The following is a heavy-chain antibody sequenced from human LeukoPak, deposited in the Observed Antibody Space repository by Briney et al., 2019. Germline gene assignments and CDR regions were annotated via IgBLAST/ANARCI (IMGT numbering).Heavy chain of an antibody. V-gene: IGHV4-4*07. CDR2: IWTSGST. CDR3: AREVLLGARPYFDY. CDR1: GGSISSYY. D-gene: IGHD3-16*01. J-gene: IGHJ4*02. Sequence: PSETLSLTCTVSGGSISSYYWSWIRQPGGKGLEWIGRIWTSGSTNYNPSLRSRVTMSEDTSKNQFSLKLSSVTAADTAVYYWAREVLLGARPYFDYWGQGTLVTVSS.